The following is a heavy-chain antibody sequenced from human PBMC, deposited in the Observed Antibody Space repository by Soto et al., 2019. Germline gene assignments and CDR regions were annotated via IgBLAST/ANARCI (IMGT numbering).Heavy chain of an antibody. V-gene: IGHV3-21*01. CDR1: GFTFSSYS. CDR3: ARDIFRAAPAYYFDY. Sequence: PGGSLRLSGSASGFTFSSYSMNWVRQAPGKGLEWVSSISSSSSYIYYADSVKGRFTISRDNAKNSLYLQMNSLRAEDTAVYYCARDIFRAAPAYYFDYWGKGTLVTVS. J-gene: IGHJ4*02. D-gene: IGHD6-6*01. CDR2: ISSSSSYI.